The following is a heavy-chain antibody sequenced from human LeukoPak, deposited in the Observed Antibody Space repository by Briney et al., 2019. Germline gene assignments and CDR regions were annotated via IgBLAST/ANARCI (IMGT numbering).Heavy chain of an antibody. J-gene: IGHJ4*02. CDR2: IGTAGDT. V-gene: IGHV3-13*01. CDR1: GFTFSSYD. Sequence: PGGSLRLSCAASGFTFSSYDMHWVRQATEKGLEWVSAIGTAGDTYYSGSVKGRFTISRENAKNSLFLQMSNLRAGDTAVYYCARKSAVAGGFDYWGQGTLVTVSS. CDR3: ARKSAVAGGFDY. D-gene: IGHD6-19*01.